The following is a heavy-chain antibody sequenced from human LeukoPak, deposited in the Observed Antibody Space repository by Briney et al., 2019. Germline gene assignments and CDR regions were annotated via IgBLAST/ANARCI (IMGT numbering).Heavy chain of an antibody. J-gene: IGHJ4*02. D-gene: IGHD1-26*01. V-gene: IGHV3-21*04. CDR3: AKAKFEGGSYSAPFDY. Sequence: GGSLRLSCAASGFTFSSYSMNWVRQAPGKGLEWVSSISSSSSYIYYADSVKGRFTISRDNAKNSLYLQMNSLRAEDTAVYYCAKAKFEGGSYSAPFDYWGQGTLVTVSS. CDR1: GFTFSSYS. CDR2: ISSSSSYI.